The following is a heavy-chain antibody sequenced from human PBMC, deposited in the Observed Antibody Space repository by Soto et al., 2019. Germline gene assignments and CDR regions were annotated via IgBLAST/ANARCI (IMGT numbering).Heavy chain of an antibody. Sequence: PGGSLRLSCAASGFTFGNYAMSWVRQAPGKGLEWVASLGGGGDDTYYAASVRGRFTVARDNSNNKLFLQMNSLTAEDTAVYYCEKEVIKYNGVWDASDLCGQGKKVTVSS. CDR3: EKEVIKYNGVWDASDL. CDR2: LGGGGDDT. V-gene: IGHV3-23*01. J-gene: IGHJ3*01. CDR1: GFTFGNYA. D-gene: IGHD2-8*01.